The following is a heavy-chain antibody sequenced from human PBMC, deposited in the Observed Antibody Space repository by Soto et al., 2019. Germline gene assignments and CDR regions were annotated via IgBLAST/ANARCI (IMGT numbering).Heavy chain of an antibody. D-gene: IGHD3-3*01. J-gene: IGHJ6*02. Sequence: GGSLRLSCAASGISISSSYMSWVRQAPGKGLEWVSLIYSGTNTYYEASVKGRFTISRDNAKNTLYLQMNRLRAEDTAVYYCARASDLLHAYFGMDVWGQGTTVTVSS. CDR3: ARASDLLHAYFGMDV. V-gene: IGHV3-53*01. CDR1: GISISSSY. CDR2: IYSGTNT.